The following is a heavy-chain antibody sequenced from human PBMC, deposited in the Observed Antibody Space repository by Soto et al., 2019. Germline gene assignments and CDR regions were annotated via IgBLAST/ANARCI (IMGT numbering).Heavy chain of an antibody. CDR1: GATFSSYD. Sequence: SVKVSCKASGATFSSYDIIWVRQAPGQGLEWMGGIIPIFGTANYAQKFQGRVTITADESTSTAYMELSSLRSEDPAVYDCATHFIEWGKDYWGQGTLVTVCS. J-gene: IGHJ4*02. CDR2: IIPIFGTA. D-gene: IGHD1-26*01. CDR3: ATHFIEWGKDY. V-gene: IGHV1-69*13.